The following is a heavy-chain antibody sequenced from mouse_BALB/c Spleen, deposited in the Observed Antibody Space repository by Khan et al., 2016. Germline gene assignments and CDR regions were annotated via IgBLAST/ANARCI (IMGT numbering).Heavy chain of an antibody. CDR2: IYWDDDK. Sequence: QVTLKESGPGILQPSQTLSLTCSFSAFSLSTSGMGVSWIRQPSGKGLEWLTHIYWDDDKRYNPSLKSRLTISKDTSSNQVFLKITSVDTADAATYFCARRGGDYFDYWGQGTTLTVSS. J-gene: IGHJ2*01. CDR3: ARRGGDYFDY. V-gene: IGHV8-12*01. CDR1: AFSLSTSGMG.